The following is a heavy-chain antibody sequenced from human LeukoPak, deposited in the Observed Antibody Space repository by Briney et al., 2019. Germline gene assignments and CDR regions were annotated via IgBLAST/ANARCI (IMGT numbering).Heavy chain of an antibody. J-gene: IGHJ3*02. D-gene: IGHD1-26*01. CDR1: GGSISSSNYY. Sequence: SETLSHTCTVSGGSISSSNYYWVWIRQPPGKGLEWFGRIYYSGSTYYNPSVKSRVTISLDTSKNQFSLKVSSVTAADTAVYYCARGSGSSGDAFDIWGQGTMVTISS. CDR2: IYYSGST. V-gene: IGHV4-39*07. CDR3: ARGSGSSGDAFDI.